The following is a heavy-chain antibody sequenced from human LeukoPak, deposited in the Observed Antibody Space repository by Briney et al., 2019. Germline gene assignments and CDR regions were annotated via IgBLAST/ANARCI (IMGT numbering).Heavy chain of an antibody. CDR2: ISGSGGST. Sequence: GGSLRLSCAASGFTFSSYAMSWVRQAPGKGLEWVSAISGSGGSTYYADSVKGRFTISRDNSKNTLYLQMNSLRAGDTAVYYCAKDVRSSFQAFDIWGQGTMVTVSS. D-gene: IGHD6-6*01. CDR1: GFTFSSYA. V-gene: IGHV3-23*01. J-gene: IGHJ3*02. CDR3: AKDVRSSFQAFDI.